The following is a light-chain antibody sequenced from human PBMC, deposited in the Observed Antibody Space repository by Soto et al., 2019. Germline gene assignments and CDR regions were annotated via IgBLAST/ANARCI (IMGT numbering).Light chain of an antibody. CDR1: SGHSSYA. CDR3: QTWGTGMV. Sequence: QSVLTQSPSASASLGASVKLTCTLSSGHSSYAIAWHQQQPEKGPRYLMKLNSDGSHSKGDGIPDRFSGSSSGAERYLTISSLQSEDEADYYCQTWGTGMVFGGWTRLTV. V-gene: IGLV4-69*01. CDR2: LNSDGSH. J-gene: IGLJ2*01.